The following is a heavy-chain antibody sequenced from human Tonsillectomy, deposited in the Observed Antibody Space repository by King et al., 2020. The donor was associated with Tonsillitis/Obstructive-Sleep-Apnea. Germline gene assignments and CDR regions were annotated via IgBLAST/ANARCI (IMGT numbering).Heavy chain of an antibody. V-gene: IGHV3-43*02. J-gene: IGHJ6*03. CDR2: ISGDGGST. Sequence: VQLVESGGGVVQPGGSLRLSCAASGFTFDDYAMHWVRQAPGKGLEWVSLISGDGGSTYYADSVKGRFTISRDNSKNSLYLQMNSLRTEDTALYYCAKGGSSHSYYYYYYYMDVWGKGTTVTVPS. CDR3: AKGGSSHSYYYYYYYMDV. D-gene: IGHD2-15*01. CDR1: GFTFDDYA.